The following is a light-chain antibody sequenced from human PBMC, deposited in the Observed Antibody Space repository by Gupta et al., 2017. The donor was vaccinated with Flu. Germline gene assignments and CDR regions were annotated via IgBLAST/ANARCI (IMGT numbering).Light chain of an antibody. CDR1: NSNIGNKA. Sequence: QSVLTQPPSVSAAPGQKVTISCSGSNSNIGNKAVSWYQRFPGTAPKLLIYENHERPAGIPDRFSGTKCGTSATLGITGLQTGDEADYYCGTWDNSLSVAVFGGGTKLTVL. J-gene: IGLJ2*01. V-gene: IGLV1-51*02. CDR3: GTWDNSLSVAV. CDR2: ENH.